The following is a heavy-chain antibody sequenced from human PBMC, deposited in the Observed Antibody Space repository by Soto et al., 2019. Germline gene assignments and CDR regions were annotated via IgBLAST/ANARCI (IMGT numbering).Heavy chain of an antibody. CDR3: ARRRDGYNYLAFNI. CDR1: GYSFTSYL. CDR2: IYPGDSDT. Sequence: XESLKLSWKCSGYSFTSYLIGWVLQMPGKGLEWMGIIYPGDSDTRYSPSFQGQVTIAADKSMSTAYLQWSSLKASDTAMYYCARRRDGYNYLAFNIWGQGTKVTVSS. J-gene: IGHJ3*02. D-gene: IGHD5-12*01. V-gene: IGHV5-51*01.